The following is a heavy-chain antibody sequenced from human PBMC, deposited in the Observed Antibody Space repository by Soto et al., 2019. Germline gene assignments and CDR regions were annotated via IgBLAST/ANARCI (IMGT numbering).Heavy chain of an antibody. J-gene: IGHJ5*02. CDR2: IYATGTT. CDR3: VRDGTKTLRDWFDP. CDR1: GASISGFY. V-gene: IGHV4-4*07. Sequence: SETLSLTCTVSGASISGFYWSWIRKSAGKGLEWIGRIYATGTTDYNSSLKSRVMMSVDTSKKQFSLKLRSVTAADTAVYYCVRDGTKTLRDWFDPWGQGISVTVSS. D-gene: IGHD1-1*01.